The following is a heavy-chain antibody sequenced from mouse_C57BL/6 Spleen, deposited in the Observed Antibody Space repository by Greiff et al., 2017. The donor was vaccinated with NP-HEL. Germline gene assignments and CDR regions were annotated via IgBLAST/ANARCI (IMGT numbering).Heavy chain of an antibody. CDR2: IDPSDSYT. D-gene: IGHD1-1*01. CDR3: ARRDYYGTVYYFDY. V-gene: IGHV1-50*01. J-gene: IGHJ2*01. Sequence: VQLQQPGAELVKPGASVKLSCKASGYTFTSYWMQWVKQRPGQGLEWIGEIDPSDSYTNYNQKFKGKATLTVDTSSSTAYMQLSSLTSEDSAVYDCARRDYYGTVYYFDYWGKGTTLTVSS. CDR1: GYTFTSYW.